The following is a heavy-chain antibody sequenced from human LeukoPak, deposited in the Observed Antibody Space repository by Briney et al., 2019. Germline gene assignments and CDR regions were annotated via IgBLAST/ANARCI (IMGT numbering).Heavy chain of an antibody. J-gene: IGHJ4*02. D-gene: IGHD3-10*01. CDR1: GFIFSTYA. V-gene: IGHV3-23*01. CDR2: LSASGFNT. CDR3: AREADSYFDY. Sequence: PGGSLRLSCAASGFIFSTYAMTWLRQAPGKGLEWVSALSASGFNTYYADSVKGRFTISRDNSKNTLYLQMNSLRAEDTAVYYCAREADSYFDYWGQGTLVTVSS.